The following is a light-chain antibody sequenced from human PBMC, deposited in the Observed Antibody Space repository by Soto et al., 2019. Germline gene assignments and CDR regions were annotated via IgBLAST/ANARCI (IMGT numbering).Light chain of an antibody. CDR1: QSVRDN. CDR3: QYYDSWPPL. V-gene: IGKV3-15*01. J-gene: IGKJ3*01. Sequence: EIVMAQSPTTLSVSPGERATLSCRASQSVRDNLAWYQQKPGQAPRLLIYGASTRATGIPARFSGSGSGTEFTLTISSLQSEDFAVYYCQYYDSWPPLVGPGTKVDIK. CDR2: GAS.